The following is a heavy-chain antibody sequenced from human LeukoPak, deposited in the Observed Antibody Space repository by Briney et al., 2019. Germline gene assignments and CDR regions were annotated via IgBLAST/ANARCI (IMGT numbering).Heavy chain of an antibody. V-gene: IGHV4-34*01. Sequence: SETLSLTCAVNGGQFSGYWWTWIRQPPRKGLEWIGEINHRGSTNYNPSLKSRVTISVDTSKNQFSLKLKSVTGADTAVYYCARGPKVADNYDILTGYYYFDYWGQGSLVTVSS. J-gene: IGHJ4*02. D-gene: IGHD3-9*01. CDR1: GGQFSGYW. CDR2: INHRGST. CDR3: ARGPKVADNYDILTGYYYFDY.